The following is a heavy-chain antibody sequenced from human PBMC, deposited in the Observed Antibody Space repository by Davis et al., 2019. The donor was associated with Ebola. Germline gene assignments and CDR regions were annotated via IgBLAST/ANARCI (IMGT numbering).Heavy chain of an antibody. CDR2: INHSGST. V-gene: IGHV4-34*01. CDR1: GGSFSGYY. CDR3: ARGGRWLTWGT. J-gene: IGHJ5*02. D-gene: IGHD5-24*01. Sequence: SETLSLTCAVYGGSFSGYYRRWIRQPPGKGLEWIGEINHSGSTNYNPSLKSRLTISVDTSKNQFSLKLSSVTAADTAVYYCARGGRWLTWGTWGQGTLVTVSS.